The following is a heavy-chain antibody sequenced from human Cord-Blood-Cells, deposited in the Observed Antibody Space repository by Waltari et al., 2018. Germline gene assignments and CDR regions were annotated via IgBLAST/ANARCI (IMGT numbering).Heavy chain of an antibody. Sequence: QVQLQESGPGLVKPSQTLSLTCTVSGGSISSGDYYWSWIRQPPGKGLEWIGYIYYRGSTYYNPSLKSRVTISVDTSKHQFSLKLSSVTAAGTAVYYCARASGMGQLGNNWFDPWGQGTLVTVSS. D-gene: IGHD6-6*01. CDR2: IYYRGST. V-gene: IGHV4-30-4*08. CDR1: GGSISSGDYY. J-gene: IGHJ5*02. CDR3: ARASGMGQLGNNWFDP.